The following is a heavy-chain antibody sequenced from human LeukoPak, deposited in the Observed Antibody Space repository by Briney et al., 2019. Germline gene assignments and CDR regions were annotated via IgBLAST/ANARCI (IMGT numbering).Heavy chain of an antibody. J-gene: IGHJ3*01. V-gene: IGHV4-38-2*01. D-gene: IGHD5-18*01. Sequence: SETLSLTCAVSGGSISSNFYWGWVRQSPGIGLQWIATMYPPLYHGGNTFYSPSLKSRVTMSLDKSQNQFSLKLHSVTATDTAVYYYAISIGYSYGDDAFDVWGPGTGVTVSS. CDR2: MYPPLYHGGNT. CDR3: AISIGYSYGDDAFDV. CDR1: GGSISSNFY.